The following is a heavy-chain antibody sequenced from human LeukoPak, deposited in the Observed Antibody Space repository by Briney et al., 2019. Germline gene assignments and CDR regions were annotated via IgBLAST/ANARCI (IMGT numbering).Heavy chain of an antibody. J-gene: IGHJ5*02. D-gene: IGHD5-18*01. CDR3: ARDKAHSYGRYFDP. V-gene: IGHV4-59*01. CDR1: GGCISPYY. Sequence: SETLSLTCTVSGGCISPYYWNWIRQTPGKGLEWIGHISYGNTDYNPSLKSRVTISVDTSKNQFSLKLTSVTAADTAVYYCARDKAHSYGRYFDPWGQGALVTVSS. CDR2: ISYGNT.